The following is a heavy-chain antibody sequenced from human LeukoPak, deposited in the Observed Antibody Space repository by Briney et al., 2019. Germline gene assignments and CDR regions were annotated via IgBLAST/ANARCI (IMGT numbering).Heavy chain of an antibody. CDR3: ASPSQLGIVKVLDS. CDR2: IIPILGRP. V-gene: IGHV1-69*04. CDR1: GGTFNNFA. D-gene: IGHD7-27*01. J-gene: IGHJ4*02. Sequence: SVKVSCKASGGTFNNFALSWVRQAPGQGLEWMGRIIPILGRPKYSQNFQGRVRITADTPSNTAYMEVSSLRSEDTAIYYCASPSQLGIVKVLDSWGQGTLVTVSS.